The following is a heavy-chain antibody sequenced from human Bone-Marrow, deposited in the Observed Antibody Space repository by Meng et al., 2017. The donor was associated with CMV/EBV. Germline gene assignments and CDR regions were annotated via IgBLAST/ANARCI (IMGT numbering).Heavy chain of an antibody. V-gene: IGHV3-69-1*01. J-gene: IGHJ4*02. CDR1: GFTFSDYY. D-gene: IGHD3-16*01. CDR2: ISSSSTI. Sequence: GESLKISCAASGFTFSDYYMNWVRQAPGKGLEWVSSISSSSTIYYADSVKGRFTISRDKAKKSLYLQMNSLRPEDTALYYCAKDMASYIVLIPAPRGIDHWGQGTLVTVSS. CDR3: AKDMASYIVLIPAPRGIDH.